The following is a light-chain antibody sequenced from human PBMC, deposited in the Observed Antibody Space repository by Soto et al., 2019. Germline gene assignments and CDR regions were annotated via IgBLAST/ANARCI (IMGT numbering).Light chain of an antibody. CDR3: QQYHIYSGT. CDR1: QAIXSW. Sequence: DMQMTQSPSRLSASVGERVTITCRASQAIXSWLDWFEQRPGKSPNVLXYKASTLASGVPSRLSGSGSGTEFTLTINSLQPDDFATYYCQQYHIYSGTFGQGTKVDIK. V-gene: IGKV1-5*03. CDR2: KAS. J-gene: IGKJ1*01.